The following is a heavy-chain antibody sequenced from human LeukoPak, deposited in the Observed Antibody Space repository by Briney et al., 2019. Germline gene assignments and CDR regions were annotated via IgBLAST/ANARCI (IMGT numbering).Heavy chain of an antibody. J-gene: IGHJ4*02. D-gene: IGHD3-10*01. Sequence: PSETLSLTCAVYGGSFSGYYWSWIRQPPGKGLEWIGEINHSGSTNYNPSLKSRVTISVDTSKNQFSLKLSSVTAADTAVYYCARDWAYYGSGSYFYYWGQGTLVTVPS. V-gene: IGHV4-34*01. CDR2: INHSGST. CDR3: ARDWAYYGSGSYFYY. CDR1: GGSFSGYY.